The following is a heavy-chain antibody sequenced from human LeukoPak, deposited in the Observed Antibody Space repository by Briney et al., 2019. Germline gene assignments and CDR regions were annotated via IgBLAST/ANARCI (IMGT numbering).Heavy chain of an antibody. J-gene: IGHJ6*03. CDR3: ARDRLIGDYYYYMDV. CDR1: GFTFSSYE. V-gene: IGHV3-48*03. D-gene: IGHD2-21*01. CDR2: ISSSGSTI. Sequence: GGSLRLSCAASGFTFSSYEMNWVRQAPGKGLEWVSYISSSGSTIYYADSVKGRFTISRDNAKNSLYLQVNSLRAEDTAVYYCARDRLIGDYYYYMDVWGKGTTVTVSS.